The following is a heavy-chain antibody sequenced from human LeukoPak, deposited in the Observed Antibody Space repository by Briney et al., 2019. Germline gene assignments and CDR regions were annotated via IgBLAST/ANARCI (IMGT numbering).Heavy chain of an antibody. V-gene: IGHV3-48*02. Sequence: GGSLRLSCAASGFTFSSYSMNWVRQAPGKGLEWVSYISSSSSTIYYADSVKGRFTISRDNAKNSLYLQMNSLRDEDTAVYYCARVLTIFGVVIISVDVWGQGTTVTVSS. CDR3: ARVLTIFGVVIISVDV. J-gene: IGHJ6*02. D-gene: IGHD3-3*01. CDR1: GFTFSSYS. CDR2: ISSSSSTI.